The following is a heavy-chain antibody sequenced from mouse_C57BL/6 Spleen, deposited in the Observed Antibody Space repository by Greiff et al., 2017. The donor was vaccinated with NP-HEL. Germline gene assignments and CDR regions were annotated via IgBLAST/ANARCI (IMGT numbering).Heavy chain of an antibody. CDR1: GYSITSGYG. CDR2: ISYSGST. Sequence: EVKLQESGPGLVKPSQSLSLTCTVTGYSITSGYGWNWIRQLPGNKLEWMGYISYSGSTNYNPSIKSRISITRDTSKNQFFLQLNSVTTEDTATYYCARTARIKYWGQGTTLTVSS. V-gene: IGHV3-2*02. CDR3: ARTARIKY. J-gene: IGHJ2*01. D-gene: IGHD1-2*01.